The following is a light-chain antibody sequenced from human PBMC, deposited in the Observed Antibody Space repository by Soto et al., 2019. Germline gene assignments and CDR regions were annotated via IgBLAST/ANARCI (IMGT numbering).Light chain of an antibody. CDR3: QQSYSTPLT. V-gene: IGKV1-39*01. J-gene: IGKJ4*01. CDR1: QSISSY. CDR2: AAS. Sequence: DIRMTQSPSSLSASVGDRVTITCRASQSISSYLNWYQQKPGKAPKLLIYAASSSQSGVPSRFSGSGSGTDFTLTISSLQPEDFATYYCQQSYSTPLTFGGGTKVDIK.